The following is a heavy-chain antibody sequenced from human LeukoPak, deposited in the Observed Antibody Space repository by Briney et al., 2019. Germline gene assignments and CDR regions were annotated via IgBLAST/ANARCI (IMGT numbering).Heavy chain of an antibody. J-gene: IGHJ4*02. CDR2: IYSGGST. CDR3: ARDPQSGIQLWLRRGSRGPPDY. Sequence: GGSLRLSCAASGFTVSSNYMSWVRQAPGKGLEWVSVIYSGGSTYYADSVKGRFTISRDNSKNTLYLQMNSLRAEDTAVYYCARDPQSGIQLWLRRGSRGPPDYWGQGTLVTVSS. V-gene: IGHV3-66*01. CDR1: GFTVSSNY. D-gene: IGHD5-18*01.